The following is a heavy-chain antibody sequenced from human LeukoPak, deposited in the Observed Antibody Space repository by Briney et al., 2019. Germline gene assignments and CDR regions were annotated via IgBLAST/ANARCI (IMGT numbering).Heavy chain of an antibody. V-gene: IGHV3-33*01. Sequence: GRSLRLSCAASGFTFSSYGMHWVRQAPGKGLEWLAVIWYDGSNKYYAASVKGRFTISRDNSKNTLYLQMNSLRAEDTAVYYCARDPIAARPIYYFDYWGQGTLVTVSS. CDR1: GFTFSSYG. CDR2: IWYDGSNK. J-gene: IGHJ4*02. CDR3: ARDPIAARPIYYFDY. D-gene: IGHD6-6*01.